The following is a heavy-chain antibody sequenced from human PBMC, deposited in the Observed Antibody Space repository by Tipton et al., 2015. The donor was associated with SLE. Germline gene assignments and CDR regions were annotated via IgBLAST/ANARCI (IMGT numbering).Heavy chain of an antibody. CDR3: ARGRGLDGFWSGHPPALDV. Sequence: QVQLVQSGAEVKKPGASVKVSCKASGYTFTTFYIYWVRQAPGQGLEWMGIINPSGGSTDYAQKFQARVTMTRDTSTSTVHMQLSSLRSEDTAVYFCARGRGLDGFWSGHPPALDVWGQGTMVTVSS. CDR2: INPSGGST. J-gene: IGHJ3*01. CDR1: GYTFTTFY. D-gene: IGHD3-3*01. V-gene: IGHV1-46*01.